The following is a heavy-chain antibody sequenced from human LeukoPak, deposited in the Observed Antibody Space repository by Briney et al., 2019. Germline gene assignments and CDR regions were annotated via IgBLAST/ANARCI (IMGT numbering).Heavy chain of an antibody. CDR3: ARNYCSSTSCYWGHAAFDI. CDR2: INHSGST. Sequence: SETLSLTCTVSGGSISSYYWSWIRQPPGKGLEWIGEINHSGSTNYNPSLKSRVTISVDTSKNQFSLKLSSVTAADTAVYYCARNYCSSTSCYWGHAAFDIWGQGTMVTVSS. J-gene: IGHJ3*02. V-gene: IGHV4-34*01. CDR1: GGSISSYY. D-gene: IGHD2-2*01.